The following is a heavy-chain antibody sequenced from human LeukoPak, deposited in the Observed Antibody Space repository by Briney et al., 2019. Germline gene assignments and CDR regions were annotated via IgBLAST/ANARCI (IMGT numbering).Heavy chain of an antibody. CDR3: ARRKGLRIFDI. V-gene: IGHV4-34*01. CDR1: GGSFNGYY. D-gene: IGHD2-15*01. CDR2: IKRSGTT. Sequence: WETLSLTSAVYGGSFNGYYWSWIRQTPGKGLEWIGEIKRSGTTNYNPSLKSRVTISVDTSKNQFSLKLSSVTAADTAVYYCARRKGLRIFDIWGQGTMVTVSS. J-gene: IGHJ3*02.